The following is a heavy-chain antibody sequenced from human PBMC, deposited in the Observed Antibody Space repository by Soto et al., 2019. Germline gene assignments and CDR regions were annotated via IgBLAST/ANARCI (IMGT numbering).Heavy chain of an antibody. D-gene: IGHD1-7*01. V-gene: IGHV4-59*01. CDR3: AREGRGTTRDAFDI. Sequence: SETLSLTCTVAGVSISSYYWSSLRQPPGKGLEWIGYIYYSGSTNYNPSLKSRVTISVDTSKNQFSLKLSSVTAADTAVYYCAREGRGTTRDAFDIWGQGTMVTVSS. CDR1: GVSISSYY. J-gene: IGHJ3*02. CDR2: IYYSGST.